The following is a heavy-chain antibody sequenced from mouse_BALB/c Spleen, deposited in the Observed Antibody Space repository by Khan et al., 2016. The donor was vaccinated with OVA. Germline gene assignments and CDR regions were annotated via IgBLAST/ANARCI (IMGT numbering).Heavy chain of an antibody. CDR1: GFTFSTYG. V-gene: IGHV5-6*02. D-gene: IGHD1-1*01. CDR2: ISTGGHYT. J-gene: IGHJ3*01. CDR3: TRLAYYYNSEGFAY. Sequence: DVMLVESGGDLVKPGGSLKFSCAVSGFTFSTYGMSWVRQTPDMRLEWVATISTGGHYTYYPDSVKGRFTISRDNAMNTLYLQMSILKSEDTAIYYCTRLAYYYNSEGFAYWGQGTLVAVSA.